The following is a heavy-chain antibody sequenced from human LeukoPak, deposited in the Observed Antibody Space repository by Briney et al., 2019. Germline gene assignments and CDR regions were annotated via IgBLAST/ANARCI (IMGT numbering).Heavy chain of an antibody. CDR2: IYPGDSDT. V-gene: IGHV5-51*01. CDR3: ARLAVVVVPAEYYYGMDV. CDR1: GYSFTSYW. Sequence: GESLKISCKGSGYSFTSYWIGRVRQMPGKGLEWMGIIYPGDSDTRYSPSFQGQVTISADKSISTAYLQWSSLKASDTAMYYCARLAVVVVPAEYYYGMDVWGKGTTVTVSS. D-gene: IGHD2-2*01. J-gene: IGHJ6*04.